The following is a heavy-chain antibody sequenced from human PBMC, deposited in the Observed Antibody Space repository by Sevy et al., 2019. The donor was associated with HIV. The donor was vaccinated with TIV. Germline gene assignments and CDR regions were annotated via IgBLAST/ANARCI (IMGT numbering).Heavy chain of an antibody. J-gene: IGHJ4*02. CDR3: ARDEGYCSSTNCAVAAAGA. Sequence: ASVKVSCKASGYTFTGYYIHWVRQAPGQGLEWMGWINPNSGDTNYAQKFQGRVTMTRDTSISTAYMELSRLRSDDTAVYYCARDEGYCSSTNCAVAAAGAWGQGTLVTVSS. D-gene: IGHD2-2*01. CDR1: GYTFTGYY. V-gene: IGHV1-2*02. CDR2: INPNSGDT.